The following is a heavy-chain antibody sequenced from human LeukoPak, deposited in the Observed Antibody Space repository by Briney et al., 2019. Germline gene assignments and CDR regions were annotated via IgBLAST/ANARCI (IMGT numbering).Heavy chain of an antibody. V-gene: IGHV4-61*01. D-gene: IGHD3-22*01. CDR2: IYHTGST. Sequence: SETLSLTCTVSGGSISSGSYYWSWIRQSPGKGLEWIGYIYHTGSTSYSPSLKSRVTISADTSQNQFSLKLSSVTAADTAVYFCARGPYSYDSSGAFDIWGQGTMVTVSS. CDR1: GGSISSGSYY. CDR3: ARGPYSYDSSGAFDI. J-gene: IGHJ3*02.